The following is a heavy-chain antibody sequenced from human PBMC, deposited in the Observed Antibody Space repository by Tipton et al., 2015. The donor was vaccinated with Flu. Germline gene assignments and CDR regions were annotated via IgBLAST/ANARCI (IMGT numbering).Heavy chain of an antibody. J-gene: IGHJ4*02. CDR3: ARGRGYYYDFDY. D-gene: IGHD3-22*01. CDR2: IYYSGST. Sequence: TLSLTCTVSGGSISSYYWSWIRQPPGKGLEWIGYIYYSGSTNYNPPLKSRVTISVDTSKNQFSLKLSSVTAADTAVYYCARGRGYYYDFDYWGQGTLVTVSS. CDR1: GGSISSYY. V-gene: IGHV4-59*08.